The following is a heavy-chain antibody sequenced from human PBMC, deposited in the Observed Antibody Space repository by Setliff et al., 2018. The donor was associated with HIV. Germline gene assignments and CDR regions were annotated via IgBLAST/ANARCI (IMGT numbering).Heavy chain of an antibody. J-gene: IGHJ4*02. V-gene: IGHV7-4-1*02. CDR3: ARVGSYWSTFDY. Sequence: GASVKVSCKASGYTVTTYGISWVRQAPGQGVEWMGWFNTETRNPMYAQAFKGRFVFSLDTSVSTAYLQINSLKAEDTAMYYCARVGSYWSTFDYWGQGALVTVSS. CDR2: FNTETRNP. D-gene: IGHD1-26*01. CDR1: GYTVTTYG.